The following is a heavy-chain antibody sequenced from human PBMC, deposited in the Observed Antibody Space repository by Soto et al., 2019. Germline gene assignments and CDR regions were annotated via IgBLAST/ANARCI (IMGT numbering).Heavy chain of an antibody. J-gene: IGHJ4*02. V-gene: IGHV1-3*01. CDR2: INAGNGNT. CDR1: GDTYTCYA. CDR3: AREAKFSGSPVRY. Sequence: ASVKVSCKASGDTYTCYAMHWVRQATGQRLEWMGWINAGNGNTKYSQKFQGRVTITRDTSASTAYMELSSLRSEDTAVYYCAREAKFSGSPVRYWGQGTLVTVSS. D-gene: IGHD1-1*01.